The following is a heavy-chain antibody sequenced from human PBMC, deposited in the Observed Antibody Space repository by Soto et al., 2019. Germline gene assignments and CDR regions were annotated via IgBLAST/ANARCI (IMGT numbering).Heavy chain of an antibody. CDR3: ARAQDIVVVPAADSYYYYYGMDV. D-gene: IGHD2-2*01. J-gene: IGHJ6*02. CDR2: IIPIFGTA. V-gene: IGHV1-69*06. Sequence: QVQLVQSGAEVKKPGSSVKVSCKASGGTFSSYAISWVRQAPGQGLEWMGGIIPIFGTANYAQKFQGRVTITADKSTSTDYMELSSLRSEDTAVYYCARAQDIVVVPAADSYYYYYGMDVWGQGTTVTVSS. CDR1: GGTFSSYA.